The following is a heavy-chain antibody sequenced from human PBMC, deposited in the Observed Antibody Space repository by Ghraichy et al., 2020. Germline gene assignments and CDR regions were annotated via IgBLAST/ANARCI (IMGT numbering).Heavy chain of an antibody. V-gene: IGHV3-48*02. D-gene: IGHD4-23*01. Sequence: GALNISCVGSGFTFSSYSMNWVRQSPGKGLEWVSYITSSSRTITYAGSVKGRFTISRDNAQNSLYLQMNSLRDEDTAVYYCARGSRVVRFFYYDGMDVWGQGTTVTVSS. J-gene: IGHJ6*02. CDR3: ARGSRVVRFFYYDGMDV. CDR2: ITSSSRTI. CDR1: GFTFSSYS.